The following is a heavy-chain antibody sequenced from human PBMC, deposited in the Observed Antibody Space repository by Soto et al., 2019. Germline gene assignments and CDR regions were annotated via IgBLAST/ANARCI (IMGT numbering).Heavy chain of an antibody. V-gene: IGHV1-2*02. CDR1: GFIFTGYY. Sequence: QVQLGQSGAEVREAGASVKVSCKASGFIFTGYYIHWVRQVPGQGLEWMGWIKSNGDDTKYAQKFQDRVTMTRDTSMNTVYMEVSRLRSDDTAVYFCARDERSYGEPPFDYWGQGTLVTVSS. CDR3: ARDERSYGEPPFDY. J-gene: IGHJ4*02. D-gene: IGHD2-21*01. CDR2: IKSNGDDT.